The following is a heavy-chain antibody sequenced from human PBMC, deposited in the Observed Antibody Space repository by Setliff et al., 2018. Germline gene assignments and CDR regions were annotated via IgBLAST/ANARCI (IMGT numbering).Heavy chain of an antibody. CDR2: INHSGST. V-gene: IGHV4-34*01. J-gene: IGHJ4*02. D-gene: IGHD6-6*01. CDR1: GGSFSGYS. Sequence: SETQSLTCAVYGGSFSGYSWTWIRQPPGKGLEWIGDINHSGSTNYSPSLKSRVTISVDTSKNQFSLKLSSVTAADTAVYYCARGSRIAGRAIDFWGQGTLVTVSS. CDR3: ARGSRIAGRAIDF.